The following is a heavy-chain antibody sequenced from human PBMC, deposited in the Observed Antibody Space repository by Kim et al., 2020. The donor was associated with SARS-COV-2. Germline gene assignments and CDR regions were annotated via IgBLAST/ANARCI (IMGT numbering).Heavy chain of an antibody. J-gene: IGHJ4*02. CDR3: ATEYSSSSSPLDY. V-gene: IGHV3-30*02. D-gene: IGHD6-6*01. Sequence: YADSVKGRFTISRDNSKNTLYLQMNSLRAEDTAVYYCATEYSSSSSPLDYWGQGTLVTVSS.